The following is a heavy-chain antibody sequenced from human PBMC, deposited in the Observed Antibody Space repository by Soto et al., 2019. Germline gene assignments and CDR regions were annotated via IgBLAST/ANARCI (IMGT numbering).Heavy chain of an antibody. V-gene: IGHV1-69*13. Sequence: SVKVSCKASGDTFTIFAISWVRQAPGQGLEWMGGIIPTIGTTNYAQRFQGRITITGDESTGTAYMELSSLKSEDTAVYYCARDLGSGYDPGDYWGQGTLVTV. CDR3: ARDLGSGYDPGDY. CDR1: GDTFTIFA. D-gene: IGHD5-12*01. CDR2: IIPTIGTT. J-gene: IGHJ4*02.